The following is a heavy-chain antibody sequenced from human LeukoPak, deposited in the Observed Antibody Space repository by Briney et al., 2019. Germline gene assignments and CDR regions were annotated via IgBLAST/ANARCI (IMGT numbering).Heavy chain of an antibody. CDR3: ARDRHRRIAADDY. D-gene: IGHD6-13*01. CDR1: GYTFTGYY. Sequence: ASVMVSCKASGYTFTGYYMHWVRQAPGQGLEWMGWINPNSGGTNYAQKFQGRVTMTRDTSISTAYMELSRLRSDDTAVYYCARDRHRRIAADDYWGQGTLVTVSS. J-gene: IGHJ4*02. CDR2: INPNSGGT. V-gene: IGHV1-2*02.